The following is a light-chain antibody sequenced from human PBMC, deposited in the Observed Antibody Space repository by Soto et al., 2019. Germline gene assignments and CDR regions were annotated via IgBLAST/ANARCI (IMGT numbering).Light chain of an antibody. Sequence: EIVLTQSPGTLSLSPGERAALSCRASQSLSSNYLAWYQQKPGQAPRLLIYGASNTAPGIPDRFSGRGSGTDFILTISRLEPEDFAVYYCQHYSSSLWTFGQGTKVDIK. J-gene: IGKJ1*01. CDR3: QHYSSSLWT. V-gene: IGKV3-20*01. CDR2: GAS. CDR1: QSLSSNY.